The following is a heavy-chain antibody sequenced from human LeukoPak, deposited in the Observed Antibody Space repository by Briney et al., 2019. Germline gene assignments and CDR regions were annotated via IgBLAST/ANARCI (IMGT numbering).Heavy chain of an antibody. CDR1: GFTFSSYS. J-gene: IGHJ6*04. CDR2: ISSSSSTI. CDR3: AELGITMIGGV. Sequence: GGSLRLSCAASGFTFSSYSMNWVRQAPGKGLEWVSYISSSSSTIYYADSVKGRFTISRDNAKNSLYLQMNSLRAEDTAVYYYAELGITMIGGVWGKGTTVTISS. V-gene: IGHV3-48*04. D-gene: IGHD3-10*02.